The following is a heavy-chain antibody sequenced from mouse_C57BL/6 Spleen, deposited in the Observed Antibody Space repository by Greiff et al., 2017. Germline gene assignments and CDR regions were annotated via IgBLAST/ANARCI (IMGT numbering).Heavy chain of an antibody. CDR3: ARNSSGYPWFAD. J-gene: IGHJ3*01. V-gene: IGHV1-69*01. Sequence: VQLQQPGAELVMPGASVKLSCKASGYTFTSYWMHWVKQRPGQGLEWIGEIDPSDSYTNYNQKFKGKSTLTVDKSSSTAYMQLSSLTSEDSAVYYCARNSSGYPWFADWGQGTLVTVSA. CDR1: GYTFTSYW. D-gene: IGHD3-2*02. CDR2: IDPSDSYT.